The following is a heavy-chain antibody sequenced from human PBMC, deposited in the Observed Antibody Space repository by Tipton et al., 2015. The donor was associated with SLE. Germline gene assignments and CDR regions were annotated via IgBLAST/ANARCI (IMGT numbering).Heavy chain of an antibody. J-gene: IGHJ5*02. V-gene: IGHV4-4*07. D-gene: IGHD3-9*01. Sequence: TLSLTCSVSGGSLNNYFCSWIRRSAGDGLEWIGRVSPGGATYYNPSLKSRVSFSVDTSQREFSLSLTSLTAADTATYYCARDKWGDYEPSTGYLWWFDPWGQGTLVTVSS. CDR2: VSPGGAT. CDR1: GGSLNNYF. CDR3: ARDKWGDYEPSTGYLWWFDP.